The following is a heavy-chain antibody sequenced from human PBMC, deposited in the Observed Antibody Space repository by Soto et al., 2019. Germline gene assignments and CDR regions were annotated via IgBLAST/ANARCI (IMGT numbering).Heavy chain of an antibody. V-gene: IGHV3-11*01. CDR2: ISSREVTV. CDR3: ARVSASGWHVNGRDYFDS. J-gene: IGHJ4*02. CDR1: GFTFSNYY. Sequence: GSLRLSCAASGFTFSNYYMTWIRQAPGKGLECLSYISSREVTVYYADSVKGRFTISRDNTKNSLYLQMTTLRDEDTAVYYCARVSASGWHVNGRDYFDSWGQGTLVTVSS. D-gene: IGHD6-19*01.